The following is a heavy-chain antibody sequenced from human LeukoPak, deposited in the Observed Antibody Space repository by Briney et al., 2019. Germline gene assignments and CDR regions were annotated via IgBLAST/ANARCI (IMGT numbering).Heavy chain of an antibody. CDR2: IYSGDIT. CDR3: ARQYGDYFDY. D-gene: IGHD4-17*01. Sequence: GGSLRLSCAASRFTVSSKYMSWVRQAPGEGLEWVSLIYSGDITYYADSVKGRFTISRDNSKNTLYLQMNSLRAEDTAVYYCARQYGDYFDYWGQGTLVTVSS. CDR1: RFTVSSKY. V-gene: IGHV3-53*01. J-gene: IGHJ4*02.